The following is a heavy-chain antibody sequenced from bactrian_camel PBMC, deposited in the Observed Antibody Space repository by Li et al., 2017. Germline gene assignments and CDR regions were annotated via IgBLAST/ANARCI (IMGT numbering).Heavy chain of an antibody. J-gene: IGHJ4*01. CDR1: GKTNVLNC. D-gene: IGHD3*01. CDR2: IADDNNP. Sequence: HVQLVESGGGSVQAGGSLNLSCAATGKTNVLNCMGWFRQAPGKEREGVAAIADDNNPAYAESVKGRFTISVDTSKNTLYLQMDSLKPEDTAMYYCAASLDGRCPWDTYYLSPDVYTYWGQGTQVTVS. CDR3: AASLDGRCPWDTYYLSPDVYTY. V-gene: IGHV3S53*01.